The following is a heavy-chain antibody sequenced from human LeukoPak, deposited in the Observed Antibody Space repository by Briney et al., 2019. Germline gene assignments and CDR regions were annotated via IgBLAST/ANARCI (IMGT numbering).Heavy chain of an antibody. CDR1: GFTFSSYD. Sequence: PGRSLRLSCAASGFTFSSYDMHWVRQVPGKGLEWVAIISYDGGNKYYVDSVKGRFTISRDNSKNTFYLQMNSLRAEDTAVYYCAKKSSSWYFFDYWGQGTLVTVSS. CDR3: AKKSSSWYFFDY. CDR2: ISYDGGNK. V-gene: IGHV3-30*18. D-gene: IGHD6-13*01. J-gene: IGHJ4*02.